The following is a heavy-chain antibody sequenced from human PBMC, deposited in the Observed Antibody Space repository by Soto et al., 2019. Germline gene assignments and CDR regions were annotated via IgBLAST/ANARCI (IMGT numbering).Heavy chain of an antibody. CDR3: TIAPQWLVRKFDF. CDR1: GFTFSNAW. Sequence: PGGSLRLSCAASGFTFSNAWMNWVRQAPGKGLEWVGRIKSKTDGGTTDYAAPVNGRFTISRDDSKNTLYLQMNSLKTEDAAVYYCTIAPQWLVRKFDFWGQGTLVTVSS. J-gene: IGHJ4*02. D-gene: IGHD6-19*01. V-gene: IGHV3-15*07. CDR2: IKSKTDGGTT.